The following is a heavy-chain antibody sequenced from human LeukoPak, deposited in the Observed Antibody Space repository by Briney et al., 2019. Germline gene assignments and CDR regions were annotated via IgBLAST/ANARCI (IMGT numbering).Heavy chain of an antibody. CDR3: ARDPNGDYVGAFDM. D-gene: IGHD4-17*01. J-gene: IGHJ3*02. CDR1: GFIFSDYA. V-gene: IGHV3-23*01. CDR2: IRGAGGGA. Sequence: GGSLRLYCTASGFIFSDYAMMWVRQSPGKGPEWVAAIRGAGGGAFYADSVRGRFTISRDNSKYTLFLQMNSLRAEDTAVYYCARDPNGDYVGAFDMWGPGTMVTVSS.